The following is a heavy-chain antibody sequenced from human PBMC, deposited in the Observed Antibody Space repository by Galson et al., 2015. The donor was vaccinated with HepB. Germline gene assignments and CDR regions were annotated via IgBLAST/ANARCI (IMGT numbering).Heavy chain of an antibody. CDR3: AKGWSAVFYDMDV. CDR1: GFTFSSYA. Sequence: SLRLSCAASGFTFSSYAINWVRQAPGKGLEWVSSISGSGGRTHYADSVKGRFTISRDNSKNTLYLQMNSLRAEDTVVYYCAKGWSAVFYDMDVWGQGTTVIVSS. CDR2: ISGSGGRT. D-gene: IGHD2-8*01. V-gene: IGHV3-23*01. J-gene: IGHJ6*02.